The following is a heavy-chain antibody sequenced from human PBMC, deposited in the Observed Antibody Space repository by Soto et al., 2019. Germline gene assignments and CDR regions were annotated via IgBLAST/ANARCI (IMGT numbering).Heavy chain of an antibody. V-gene: IGHV1-69*13. D-gene: IGHD6-6*01. J-gene: IGHJ3*02. Sequence: SVKVSCKASGGTFSSYAISWVREAPGQGLEWMGGIIPIFGTANYAQKFQGRVTITADESTSTAYMELSSLRSEDTAVYYCARESIAAPSIAFDIWGQGTMVTVSS. CDR3: ARESIAAPSIAFDI. CDR1: GGTFSSYA. CDR2: IIPIFGTA.